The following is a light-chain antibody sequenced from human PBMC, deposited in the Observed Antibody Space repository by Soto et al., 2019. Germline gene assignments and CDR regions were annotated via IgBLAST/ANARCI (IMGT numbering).Light chain of an antibody. V-gene: IGKV3-20*01. CDR3: QQYGRSPPFT. J-gene: IGKJ2*01. CDR2: GAS. Sequence: EIVLTQSPGTLSLSPGERATLSCRASQTVSSRYLAWYQQKPGQAPRLLMYGASNRATGIPDRFSGSGSETDFTLTISRLEPEDFAVYFCQQYGRSPPFTFGQGTKVEIK. CDR1: QTVSSRY.